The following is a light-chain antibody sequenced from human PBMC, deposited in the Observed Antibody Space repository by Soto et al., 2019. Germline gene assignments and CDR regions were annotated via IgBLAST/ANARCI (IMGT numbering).Light chain of an antibody. J-gene: IGKJ4*01. CDR3: QKYNSAPALT. V-gene: IGKV1-27*01. CDR1: QGISNY. Sequence: DIQMTQSPSSLSASVGDRVTITCRASQGISNYLAWYQQKPGKVPKLLIYAASTLQAGVPSRFSGSGSGTDFTLTISSLQPEDVATYYCQKYNSAPALTFGGGTKVEIK. CDR2: AAS.